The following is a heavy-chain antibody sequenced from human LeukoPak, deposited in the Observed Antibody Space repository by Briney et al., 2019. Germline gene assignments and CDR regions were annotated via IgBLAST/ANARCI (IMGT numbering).Heavy chain of an antibody. CDR2: IYTSGST. D-gene: IGHD6-6*01. J-gene: IGHJ4*02. CDR3: ASSIAAFFDC. Sequence: PSETLSLTCTVSGGSISSGSYYWSWIRQPAGKGLEWIGRIYTSGSTDYNPSLKSRVTISVDTSKNQFSLKLSSVTAADTAVYYCASSIAAFFDCWGQGTLVTVSS. CDR1: GGSISSGSYY. V-gene: IGHV4-61*02.